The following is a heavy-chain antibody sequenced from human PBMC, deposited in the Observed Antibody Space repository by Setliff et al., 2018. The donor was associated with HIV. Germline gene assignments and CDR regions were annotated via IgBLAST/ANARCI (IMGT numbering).Heavy chain of an antibody. J-gene: IGHJ6*03. CDR1: GYSVTYGYY. CDR3: AREIRAATIYYYYYMDV. Sequence: SETLSLTCAVSGYSVTYGYYWGWIRQPPGKGLEWIGSVFHSGSTYYNPSLKSRVTISVDTSKNQFSLKLSSVTAADTAVYYCAREIRAATIYYYYYMDVWGKGTTVTVSS. CDR2: VFHSGST. V-gene: IGHV4-38-2*02. D-gene: IGHD2-15*01.